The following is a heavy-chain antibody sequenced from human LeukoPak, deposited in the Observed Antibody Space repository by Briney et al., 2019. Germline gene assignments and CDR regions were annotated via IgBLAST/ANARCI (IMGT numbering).Heavy chain of an antibody. CDR2: IIPIFGTA. J-gene: IGHJ5*02. CDR1: GGTFSSYA. V-gene: IGHV1-69*05. Sequence: GASVRVSCKASGGTFSSYAISWVRQAPGQGLEWMGGIIPIFGTANYAQKFQGRVTITTDESTSTAYMELSSLRSEDTAVYYCARGSSSSSNWFDPWGQGTLVTVSS. D-gene: IGHD6-6*01. CDR3: ARGSSSSSNWFDP.